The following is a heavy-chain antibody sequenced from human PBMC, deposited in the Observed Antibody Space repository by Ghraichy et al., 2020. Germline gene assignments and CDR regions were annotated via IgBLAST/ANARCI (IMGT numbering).Heavy chain of an antibody. CDR2: IYSGGST. Sequence: VALILSCAASGFTVSSNYMSWVRQAPGKGLEWVSVIYSGGSTYYADSVMGRFTISRDNSKNTLYLQMNSLRAEDTAVYYSARDRWFGEPQDAFDIWGQGTMVTVSS. D-gene: IGHD3-10*01. V-gene: IGHV3-66*02. J-gene: IGHJ3*02. CDR1: GFTVSSNY. CDR3: ARDRWFGEPQDAFDI.